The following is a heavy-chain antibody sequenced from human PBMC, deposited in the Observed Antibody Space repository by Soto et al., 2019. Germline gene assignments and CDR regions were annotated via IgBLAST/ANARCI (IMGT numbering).Heavy chain of an antibody. V-gene: IGHV3-48*03. CDR1: GFTFDNYE. J-gene: IGHJ4*02. D-gene: IGHD1-26*01. CDR2: TSSRGSTI. Sequence: GGSLRLSCAASGFTFDNYEMNWVRQAPGKGLEWVSYTSSRGSTIYYADSVKGRFTISRDNAKNSLYLQMNSLRAEDTSVYYCARDSGSYYGLDYWGQGALVTVSS. CDR3: ARDSGSYYGLDY.